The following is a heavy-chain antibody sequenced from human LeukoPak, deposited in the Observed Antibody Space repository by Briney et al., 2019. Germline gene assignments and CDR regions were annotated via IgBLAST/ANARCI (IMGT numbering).Heavy chain of an antibody. Sequence: SETLSLTCTVSGGSISSYYWSWIRQPAGKGLEWIGRIYTSGSTNYNPSLKSRVTMSVDTSKNQFSLKLSSVTAADTAVYYCARGLGGYDYVGGSPTDYFDYGGQGPLVTVS. D-gene: IGHD3-16*01. J-gene: IGHJ4*02. V-gene: IGHV4-4*07. CDR2: IYTSGST. CDR3: ARGLGGYDYVGGSPTDYFDY. CDR1: GGSISSYY.